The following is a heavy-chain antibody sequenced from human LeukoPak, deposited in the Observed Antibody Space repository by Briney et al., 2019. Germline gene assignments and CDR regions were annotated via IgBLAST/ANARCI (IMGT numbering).Heavy chain of an antibody. CDR1: GFTFSNYG. Sequence: PGGSLRLSCAASGFTFSNYGMNWVRQAPGKGLEWVSAITANGASTYYANPVKGRFTISRDNYKSTLYLQMSSLRADDTAVYYCAKGRDSYAILEYWGQGTLVTVAS. CDR3: AKGRDSYAILEY. D-gene: IGHD2-8*01. CDR2: ITANGAST. J-gene: IGHJ4*02. V-gene: IGHV3-23*01.